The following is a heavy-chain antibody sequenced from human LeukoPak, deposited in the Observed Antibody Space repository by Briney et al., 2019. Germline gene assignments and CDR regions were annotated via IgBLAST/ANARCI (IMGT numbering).Heavy chain of an antibody. J-gene: IGHJ4*02. D-gene: IGHD1-26*01. CDR3: ASVPLVGATLGYDY. V-gene: IGHV4-39*07. CDR2: IYYSGST. Sequence: SETLSLTCTVSGGSISSSSYYWGWIRQPPGKGLEWIGSIYYSGSTYYNPSLKSRVTISVDTSKNQFSLKLSSVTAADTAVYYCASVPLVGATLGYDYWGQGTLVTVSS. CDR1: GGSISSSSYY.